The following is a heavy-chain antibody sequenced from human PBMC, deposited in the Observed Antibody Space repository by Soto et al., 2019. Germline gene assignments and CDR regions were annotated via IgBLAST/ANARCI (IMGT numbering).Heavy chain of an antibody. CDR3: ARATPVPTSFDY. J-gene: IGHJ4*02. V-gene: IGHV4-30-4*01. CDR2: IYYSGST. CDR1: GGSISSGDYY. Sequence: SETLSLTCTVSGGSISSGDYYWSWIRQPPGKGLEWIGYIYYSGSTYYNPSLKSRVTISVDTSKNQFSLKLSSVTAADAAVYYCARATPVPTSFDYWGQGTLVTVSS. D-gene: IGHD6-6*01.